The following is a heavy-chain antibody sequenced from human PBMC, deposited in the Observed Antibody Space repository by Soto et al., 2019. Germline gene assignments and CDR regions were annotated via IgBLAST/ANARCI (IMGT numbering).Heavy chain of an antibody. CDR2: INGDGSST. CDR3: ARAQLLPDDAFGA. V-gene: IGHV3-74*01. D-gene: IGHD2-2*01. Sequence: GGRQRVSYGASGCTFSNFGMHWVRQAPGKGPVWVSRINGDGSSTSHADSVKGRFTISRDNAENTLFLQMSGLRAEDTAVYYCARAQLLPDDAFGAWGRGTVVTVSS. CDR1: GCTFSNFG. J-gene: IGHJ3*01.